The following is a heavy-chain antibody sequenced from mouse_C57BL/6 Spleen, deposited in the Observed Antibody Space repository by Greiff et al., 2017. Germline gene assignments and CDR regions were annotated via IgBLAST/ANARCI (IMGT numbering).Heavy chain of an antibody. D-gene: IGHD2-3*01. Sequence: EVQGVESGEGLVKPGGSLKLSCAASGFTFSSYAMSWVRQTPEQRLEWVAYISSGGDYIYYADTVKGRFTISRDNAWNTLYLQKSRLKSEDTGRYYCARIGGEGVGYWGCALEYWGQGTSVTVSS. V-gene: IGHV5S21*01. J-gene: IGHJ4*01. CDR2: ISSGGDYI. CDR1: GFTFSSYA. CDR3: ARIGGEGVGYWGCALEY.